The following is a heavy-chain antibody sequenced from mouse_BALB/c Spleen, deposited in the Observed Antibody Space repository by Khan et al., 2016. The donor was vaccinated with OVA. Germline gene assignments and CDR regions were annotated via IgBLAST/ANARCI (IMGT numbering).Heavy chain of an antibody. D-gene: IGHD1-2*01. CDR2: ISYSGST. J-gene: IGHJ2*01. V-gene: IGHV3-2*02. Sequence: ESGPGLVKPSQSLSLTCTVTGYSITSGYGWNWIRQFPGNKLEWMGYISYSGSTNYNPSLKSRITITRDTSKNQFFLQLNSVTTDDTATYYCARTARIKYWGQGTTLTVSS. CDR1: GYSITSGYG. CDR3: ARTARIKY.